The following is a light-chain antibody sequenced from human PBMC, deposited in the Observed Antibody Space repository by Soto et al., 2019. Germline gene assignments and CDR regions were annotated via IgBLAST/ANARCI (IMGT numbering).Light chain of an antibody. J-gene: IGLJ1*01. V-gene: IGLV2-8*01. CDR2: EVN. CDR3: CSSAPESTYV. Sequence: QSVLTQPPSASGSPGQSVAISCTGTSSDVGGYNYVSWYQQHPGKAPKLMIYEVNKRPSGVPDRFSGSKPGNAASLTISALQADDEADYFCCSSAPESTYVFGTGTKVTVL. CDR1: SSDVGGYNY.